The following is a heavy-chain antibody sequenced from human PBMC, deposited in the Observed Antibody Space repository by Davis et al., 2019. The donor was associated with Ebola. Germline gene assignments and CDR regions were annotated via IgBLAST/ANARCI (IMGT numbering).Heavy chain of an antibody. CDR1: EFTFSTYW. Sequence: GESLKISCAASEFTFSTYWMHWVRQAPGKGLVWVSRVSSDGSYTSYADSVKGRFTISRDNAKNTLYLQMNSLRAEDTAVYYCARGGTTVTTPLDYWGQGTLVTVSS. D-gene: IGHD4-17*01. CDR3: ARGGTTVTTPLDY. J-gene: IGHJ4*02. V-gene: IGHV3-74*01. CDR2: VSSDGSYT.